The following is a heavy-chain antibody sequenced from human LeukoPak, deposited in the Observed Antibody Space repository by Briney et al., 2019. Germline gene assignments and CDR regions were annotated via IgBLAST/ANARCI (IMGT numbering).Heavy chain of an antibody. J-gene: IGHJ4*02. CDR2: INSDGSST. V-gene: IGHV3-74*01. CDR3: AREAYGSGNRYFDY. D-gene: IGHD3-10*01. CDR1: GFTFSSYW. Sequence: GGSLRLSCAASGFTFSSYWMHWARQAPGKGLVWVSRINSDGSSTTYADSVEGRFTISRDNAKNTLYLQMDSLRPEDTAVYYCAREAYGSGNRYFDYWGQGILVTVSS.